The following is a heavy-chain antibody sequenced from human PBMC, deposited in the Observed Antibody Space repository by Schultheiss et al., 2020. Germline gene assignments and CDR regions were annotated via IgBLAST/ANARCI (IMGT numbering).Heavy chain of an antibody. CDR2: IYYSGST. V-gene: IGHV4-59*01. CDR3: ARYGYQLLVFDP. D-gene: IGHD2-2*01. CDR1: GGSISSYY. Sequence: SETLTLTCTVSGGSISSYYWSWIRQTPGKGLEWIGYIYYSGSTTYNPSLKRRVTISVDTSKNQFSLNLSSVTAADTAVYYCARYGYQLLVFDPWGQGTLVTVSS. J-gene: IGHJ5*02.